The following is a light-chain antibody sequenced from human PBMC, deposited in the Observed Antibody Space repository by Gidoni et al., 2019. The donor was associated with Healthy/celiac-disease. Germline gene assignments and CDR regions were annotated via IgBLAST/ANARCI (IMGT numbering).Light chain of an antibody. CDR2: QDI. CDR3: QAWDSSTVL. Sequence: SYELTQPPSVSVSPGQTASITCSGHELGDNYPCWYQQKPCQSPVLVIHQDIKRPSGIPERFSGSKSGNTATLTIGGTQAMDEADYYCQAWDSSTVLFGGGTKLTVL. V-gene: IGLV3-1*01. J-gene: IGLJ2*01. CDR1: ELGDNY.